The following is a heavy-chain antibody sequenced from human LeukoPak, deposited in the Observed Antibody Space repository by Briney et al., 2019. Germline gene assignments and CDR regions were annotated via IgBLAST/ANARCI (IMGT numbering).Heavy chain of an antibody. V-gene: IGHV3-48*02. D-gene: IGHD4-17*01. CDR1: GFPFSSYS. CDR2: ISSSFKTI. Sequence: QPGGSLRLSCTASGFPFSSYSMNWVRQAPGKGLEWISYISSSFKTIYYADSVRGRFTISRDNGKTSLFLQMTSLRDEDTAVYYCARDRYGDSVALDFWYFDLWGRGTLVTVSS. J-gene: IGHJ2*01. CDR3: ARDRYGDSVALDFWYFDL.